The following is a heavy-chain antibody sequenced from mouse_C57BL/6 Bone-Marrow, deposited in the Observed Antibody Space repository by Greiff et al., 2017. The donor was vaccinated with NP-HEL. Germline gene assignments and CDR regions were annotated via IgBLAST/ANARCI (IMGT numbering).Heavy chain of an antibody. Sequence: EVKLVESGGGLVKPGGSLKLSCAASGFTFSDYGMHWVRPAPETGLEWVAYISSGSSTIYYADTVKGRFTISRDNAKNTLFLQMTSLRSEDTAMYYCASYDGYLAYWGQGTLVTVSA. CDR2: ISSGSSTI. CDR3: ASYDGYLAY. J-gene: IGHJ3*01. D-gene: IGHD2-3*01. CDR1: GFTFSDYG. V-gene: IGHV5-17*01.